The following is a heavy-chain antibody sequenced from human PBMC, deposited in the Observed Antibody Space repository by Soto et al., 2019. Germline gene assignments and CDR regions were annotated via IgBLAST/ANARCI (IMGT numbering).Heavy chain of an antibody. D-gene: IGHD5-12*01. CDR3: VRVVAIPGYPDN. CDR1: GGTFSSYA. V-gene: IGHV1-69*12. Sequence: QVQLVQSGAEVRQPASSVKVSCKTSGGTFSSYAISWVRQAPGQGLEWMGGIVPIVDTSTYAQKFQGRVTITADESTSTVYMELGSLRSDDTAVYYCVRVVAIPGYPDNWGQGTLGTVSS. J-gene: IGHJ4*02. CDR2: IVPIVDTS.